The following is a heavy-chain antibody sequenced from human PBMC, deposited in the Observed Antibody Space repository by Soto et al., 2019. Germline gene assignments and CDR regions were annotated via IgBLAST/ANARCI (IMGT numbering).Heavy chain of an antibody. CDR2: ISAYNGNT. CDR1: GYAFTSYG. V-gene: IGHV1-18*01. D-gene: IGHD3-22*01. CDR3: ARGYYYDSSGYYYSYYYYYYGMDV. Sequence: ASVKVSCKASGYAFTSYGISWVRQAPGQGLEWMGWISAYNGNTNYAQKLQGRVTMTTDTSTSTAYMELRSLRSDDTAVYYCARGYYYDSSGYYYSYYYYYYGMDVWGQGTTVTVSS. J-gene: IGHJ6*02.